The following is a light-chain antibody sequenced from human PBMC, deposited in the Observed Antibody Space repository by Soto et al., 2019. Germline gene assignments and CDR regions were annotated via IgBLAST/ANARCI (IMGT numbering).Light chain of an antibody. CDR3: SSYAGSNNLV. CDR1: SSDIGGYNY. CDR2: EVS. J-gene: IGLJ2*01. Sequence: ALTQPPSASGSPGQSVAISCTGTSSDIGGYNYVSWYQQHPGKAPKLMIFEVSQRPSGVPDRFSGSKSGNTASLTVSGLQAEDEADYYCSSYAGSNNLVFGGGTQLTVL. V-gene: IGLV2-8*01.